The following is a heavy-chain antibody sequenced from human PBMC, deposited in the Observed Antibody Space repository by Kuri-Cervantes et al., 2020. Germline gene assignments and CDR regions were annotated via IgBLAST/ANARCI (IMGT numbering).Heavy chain of an antibody. CDR3: AKDIDSSESSAIDY. J-gene: IGHJ4*02. V-gene: IGHV3-9*01. D-gene: IGHD3-22*01. CDR2: ISWNSVNI. Sequence: SLKISCAGSGFIFSDYSMNWVRQAPGKGLEWVSSISWNSVNIGYADAVKGRLTISRDNAKNSLYLQMNSLRADDTALYYCAKDIDSSESSAIDYWGQGTLVTVSS. CDR1: GFIFSDYS.